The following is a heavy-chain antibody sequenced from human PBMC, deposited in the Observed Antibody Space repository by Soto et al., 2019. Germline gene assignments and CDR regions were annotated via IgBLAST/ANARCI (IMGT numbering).Heavy chain of an antibody. CDR1: GFTFSSYS. CDR3: ARGSKDSYPESRIFDF. Sequence: GGSLRLSCAASGFTFSSYSMNWVRQAPGKGLEWVSSISSSSSYIYYADSVKGRFTISRDNAKNSLYLQMISLRAEDSSVYYCARGSKDSYPESRIFDFWGRGTLVTVSS. V-gene: IGHV3-21*04. D-gene: IGHD2-15*01. J-gene: IGHJ4*02. CDR2: ISSSSSYI.